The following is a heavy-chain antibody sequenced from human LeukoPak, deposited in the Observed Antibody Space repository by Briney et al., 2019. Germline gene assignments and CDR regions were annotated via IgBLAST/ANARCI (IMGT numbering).Heavy chain of an antibody. D-gene: IGHD6-19*01. CDR2: IMQDGSEK. V-gene: IGHV3-7*03. J-gene: IGHJ3*02. CDR3: ARWGTYSSCWLGTFDI. CDR1: GFTFSDYY. Sequence: PGGSLRLSCAASGFTFSDYYMSWIRQAPGKGLEWVANIMQDGSEKYYVDSVKGRFTTSRDNAKNSLHLQMNSLRAEDTAVYYCARWGTYSSCWLGTFDIWGQGTMVTVSS.